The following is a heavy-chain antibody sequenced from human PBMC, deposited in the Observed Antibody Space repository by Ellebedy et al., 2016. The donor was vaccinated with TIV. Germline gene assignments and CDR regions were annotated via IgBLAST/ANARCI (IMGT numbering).Heavy chain of an antibody. J-gene: IGHJ4*02. V-gene: IGHV4-59*01. D-gene: IGHD3-16*01. CDR2: IFHSGIS. CDR3: ARGGGLFDY. CDR1: GGSISSYY. Sequence: SETLSLXXTLSGGSISSYYWSWIRQPPGQGLEWIGYIFHSGISNYNPSLKSRVTISIDTSKNQFSLRLSSVTAADTAVYYCARGGGLFDYWGQGTLVTVSS.